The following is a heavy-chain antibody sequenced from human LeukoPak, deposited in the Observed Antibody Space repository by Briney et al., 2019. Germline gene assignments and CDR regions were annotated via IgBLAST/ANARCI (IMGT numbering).Heavy chain of an antibody. J-gene: IGHJ4*02. V-gene: IGHV3-49*04. CDR3: ASRSGRQWLPYFDY. D-gene: IGHD1-26*01. CDR2: IRSKVYGGTT. CDR1: EFSVCSNY. Sequence: GGSLRLSCAASEFSVCSNYMTWVRQAPGKGLGWVGCIRSKVYGGTTEYVASVKGRFTISRDDSKSIAYLQMNSLKTEDTAVYHCASRSGRQWLPYFDYWGQGTLVTVSS.